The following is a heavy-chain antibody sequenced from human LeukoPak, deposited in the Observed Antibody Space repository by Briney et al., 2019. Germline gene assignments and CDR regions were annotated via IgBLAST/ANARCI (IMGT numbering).Heavy chain of an antibody. D-gene: IGHD6-19*01. J-gene: IGHJ4*02. CDR2: ISSSGGTI. Sequence: GGSLRLSCAASGFTLSSYEMNWVRQAPGKGPEWVSYISSSGGTIYSADSVEGRFTISRDNAKNSLYLQMNSLRAEDTAVYYCARGLVAGYYWGQGTLVTVSS. V-gene: IGHV3-48*03. CDR1: GFTLSSYE. CDR3: ARGLVAGYY.